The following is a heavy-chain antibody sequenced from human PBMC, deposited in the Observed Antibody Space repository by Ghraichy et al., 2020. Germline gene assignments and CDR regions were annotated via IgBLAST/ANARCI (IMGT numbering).Heavy chain of an antibody. J-gene: IGHJ2*01. CDR2: ISSSSSYI. CDR3: ARVSTMIVVVKDYWYFDL. CDR1: GFTFSSYS. Sequence: GGSLRLSCAASGFTFSSYSMNWVRQAPGKGLEWVSSISSSSSYIYYADSVKGRFTISRDNAKNSLYLQMNSLRAEDTAVYYCARVSTMIVVVKDYWYFDLWGRGTLVTVSS. V-gene: IGHV3-21*01. D-gene: IGHD3-22*01.